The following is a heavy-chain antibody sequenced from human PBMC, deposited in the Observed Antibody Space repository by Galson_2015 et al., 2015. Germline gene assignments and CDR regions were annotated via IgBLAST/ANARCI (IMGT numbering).Heavy chain of an antibody. V-gene: IGHV3-53*01. CDR3: ARAPQYFDFWTYFDY. Sequence: SLRLSCAGSGFTVSNYYMSWVRQAPGKGLEWVSFTYSTITTYYADSVKGRFTISRDISRNTLYLQINSLRADDTAVYYCARAPQYFDFWTYFDYWGHGTLVTVSS. CDR2: TYSTITT. J-gene: IGHJ4*01. CDR1: GFTVSNYY. D-gene: IGHD3-3*01.